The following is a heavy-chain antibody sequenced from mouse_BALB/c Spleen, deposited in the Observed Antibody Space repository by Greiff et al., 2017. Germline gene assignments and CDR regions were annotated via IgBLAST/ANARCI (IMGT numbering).Heavy chain of an antibody. D-gene: IGHD2-14*01. Sequence: DVQLQESGPGLVKPSQSLSLTCSVTGYSITSGYYWNWIRQFPGNKLEWMGYISYDGSNNYNPSLKNRISITRDTSKNQFFLKLNSVTTEDTATYYCARKGGNWYFDVWGAGTTVTVSS. J-gene: IGHJ1*01. CDR2: ISYDGSN. CDR1: GYSITSGYY. V-gene: IGHV3-6*02. CDR3: ARKGGNWYFDV.